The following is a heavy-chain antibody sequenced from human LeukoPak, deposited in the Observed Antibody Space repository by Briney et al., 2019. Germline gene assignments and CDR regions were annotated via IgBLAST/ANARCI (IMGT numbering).Heavy chain of an antibody. CDR3: ARLFPLGGGGTFFDF. J-gene: IGHJ4*02. CDR1: GGSISSYY. V-gene: IGHV4-4*07. D-gene: IGHD3-16*01. Sequence: PSETLSLTCTVSGGSISSYYWSWIRQPAGKGLEWIGRIYSSGSTHYNPSLQSRVTMSVDTSTNQFSLKLSSVTATDTAVYYCARLFPLGGGGTFFDFWGQGTLVTVSS. CDR2: IYSSGST.